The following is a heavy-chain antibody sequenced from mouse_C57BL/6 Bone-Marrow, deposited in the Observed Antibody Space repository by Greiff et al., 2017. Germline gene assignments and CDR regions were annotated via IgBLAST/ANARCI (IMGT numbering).Heavy chain of an antibody. CDR3: ARLGFITTVRDY. CDR1: GYTFTDYY. V-gene: IGHV1-26*01. Sequence: EVQLQQSGPELVKPGASVKISCKASGYTFTDYYMNWVKQSHGKSLEWIGDINPNNGGTSYNQKFKGKATLTVDKSSSTAYMELRSLTSEDSAVYYCARLGFITTVRDYWGQGTSVTVSS. D-gene: IGHD1-1*01. CDR2: INPNNGGT. J-gene: IGHJ4*01.